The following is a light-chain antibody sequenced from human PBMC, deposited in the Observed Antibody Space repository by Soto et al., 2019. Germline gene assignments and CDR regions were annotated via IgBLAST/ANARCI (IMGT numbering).Light chain of an antibody. CDR1: ISDVGGYNF. CDR2: DVS. CDR3: RSLTGSNCV. V-gene: IGLV2-14*03. Sequence: QSALTQPASVSGSPGQSITISCTGTISDVGGYNFVSWYQQYPGKAPKLMICDVSNRPSGVSNRFSGSKSGNTASLTISGLQAQDEGDYYCRSLTGSNCVSGPGTK. J-gene: IGLJ1*01.